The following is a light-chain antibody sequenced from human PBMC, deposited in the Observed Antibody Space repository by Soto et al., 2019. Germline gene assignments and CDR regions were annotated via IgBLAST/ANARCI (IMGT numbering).Light chain of an antibody. J-gene: IGKJ2*01. V-gene: IGKV3-20*01. Sequence: EIVLTRSPGTLSLSPGERATLSCRASQSISNYLAWYQQRPGQSPRLLIYAASSRATGVPDRFRGGGSATDFTLTVSRLEPEDFAVYYCQQYGGSPRTFGQGTKLEIK. CDR2: AAS. CDR3: QQYGGSPRT. CDR1: QSISNY.